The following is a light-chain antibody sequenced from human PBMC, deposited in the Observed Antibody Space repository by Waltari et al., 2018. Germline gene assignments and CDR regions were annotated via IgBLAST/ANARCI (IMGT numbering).Light chain of an antibody. CDR1: SGHSTNV. Sequence: QLVLTQSPSASASLGASVKLTCTLSSGHSTNVVAWLQQQPEKGPRFLMTVNSDGSHTKGDEIPDRFSGSSSGAERYLTISSLQSEGEADYYCQTGGHGTWVFGGGTTLTVL. CDR3: QTGGHGTWV. J-gene: IGLJ3*02. V-gene: IGLV4-69*01. CDR2: VNSDGSH.